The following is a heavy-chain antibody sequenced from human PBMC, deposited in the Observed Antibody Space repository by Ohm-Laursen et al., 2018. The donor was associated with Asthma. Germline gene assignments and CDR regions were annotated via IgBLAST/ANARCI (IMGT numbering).Heavy chain of an antibody. CDR2: ITSERSGGTR. CDR1: EFAFSNIW. J-gene: IGHJ3*01. Sequence: SLRLSCAASEFAFSNIWMTWVRQSPGKGLEWVGRITSERSGGTRAYAAPVKDRFTISRDDSKTTLYLQMNSLETEDTAVYFCATYNQYNAFDLWGQGTMVTVSS. V-gene: IGHV3-15*01. D-gene: IGHD1-14*01. CDR3: ATYNQYNAFDL.